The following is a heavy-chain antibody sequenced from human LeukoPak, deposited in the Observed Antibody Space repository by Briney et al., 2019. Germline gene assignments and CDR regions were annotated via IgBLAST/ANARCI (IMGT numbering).Heavy chain of an antibody. CDR3: ARHWHLAYFQH. CDR2: INHSGST. J-gene: IGHJ1*01. V-gene: IGHV4-34*01. CDR1: GGSFSGYY. Sequence: PSETLSLTCAVYGGSFSGYYWSWIRQPPGKGLEWIGEINHSGSTNYNPSLKSRVTISVDTSKNQFSLKLSSVTAADTAVYYCARHWHLAYFQHWGQGTLATVSS.